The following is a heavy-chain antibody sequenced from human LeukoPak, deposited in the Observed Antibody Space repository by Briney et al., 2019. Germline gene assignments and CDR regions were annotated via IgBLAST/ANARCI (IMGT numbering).Heavy chain of an antibody. J-gene: IGHJ4*02. V-gene: IGHV3-30*04. CDR1: GFTFSSYA. CDR3: ARDGYDILTVPSYFDY. D-gene: IGHD3-9*01. CDR2: ISYDGSNK. Sequence: GGSLRLSCAASGFTFSSYAMHWVRQAPGKGLEWVAVISYDGSNKYYADSVKGRFTISRDNSKNTLYLQMNSLRAEDTAVYYCARDGYDILTVPSYFDYWGQGTLVTVSS.